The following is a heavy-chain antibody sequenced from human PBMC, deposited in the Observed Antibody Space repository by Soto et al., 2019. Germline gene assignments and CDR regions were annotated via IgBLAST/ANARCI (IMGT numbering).Heavy chain of an antibody. V-gene: IGHV3-48*04. D-gene: IGHD3-16*01. Sequence: GGSLRLSCAASGFTFSDHRLNWIRQAPGKGLEWISYITGSGVTMYADSVKGRFTISRDNAKNSLYLQMDSLRAEDTAEYYCARDGGASTFDFDSWGQGTLVTVSS. CDR3: ARDGGASTFDFDS. CDR2: ITGSGVTM. CDR1: GFTFSDHR. J-gene: IGHJ4*02.